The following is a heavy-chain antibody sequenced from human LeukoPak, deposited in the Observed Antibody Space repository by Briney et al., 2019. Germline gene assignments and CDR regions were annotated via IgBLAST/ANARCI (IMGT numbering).Heavy chain of an antibody. Sequence: GGSLRLSCAASGFTFINYPMSWVRQAPGKGLEWVSVISGSGDNTYYTDSVKGRFTISRDNSNNTLYLQMNSLRAEDTAVYYCAAEDSAQWFDPWGQGTLVTVSS. V-gene: IGHV3-23*01. CDR3: AAEDSAQWFDP. D-gene: IGHD3/OR15-3a*01. J-gene: IGHJ5*02. CDR2: ISGSGDNT. CDR1: GFTFINYP.